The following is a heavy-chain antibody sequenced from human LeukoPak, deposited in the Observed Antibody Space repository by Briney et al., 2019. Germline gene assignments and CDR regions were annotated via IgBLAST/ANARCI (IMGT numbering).Heavy chain of an antibody. Sequence: SGGSLRLSCAASGFTFSSYWMHWVRQAPGKGLVWVSRINSDGSSTNYADSVKGRFTISRDNAKNTLFLQMNSLGADDTAVYYCARDYSATGSFDYWGQGTLVTVSS. CDR1: GFTFSSYW. V-gene: IGHV3-74*01. CDR2: INSDGSST. J-gene: IGHJ4*02. D-gene: IGHD3-10*01. CDR3: ARDYSATGSFDY.